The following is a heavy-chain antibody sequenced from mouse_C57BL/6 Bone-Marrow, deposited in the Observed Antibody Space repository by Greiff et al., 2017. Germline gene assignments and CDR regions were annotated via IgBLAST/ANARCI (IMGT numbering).Heavy chain of an antibody. CDR3: ARLDGYLEYWDFDV. Sequence: EVKLVESGGGLVKPGGSLKLSCAASGFTFSSYTMSWVRQTPEKRLEWVATISGGGGNTYYPASVKGRFTISRDNAKNTLYLQMSSLRSEDTALYYCARLDGYLEYWDFDVWGKGTTVTVSS. CDR2: ISGGGGNT. CDR1: GFTFSSYT. J-gene: IGHJ1*03. D-gene: IGHD2-3*01. V-gene: IGHV5-9*01.